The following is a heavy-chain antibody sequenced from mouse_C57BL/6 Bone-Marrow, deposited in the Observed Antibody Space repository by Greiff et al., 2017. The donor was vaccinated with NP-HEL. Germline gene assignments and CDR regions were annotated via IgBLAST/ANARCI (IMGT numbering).Heavy chain of an antibody. J-gene: IGHJ2*01. D-gene: IGHD1-1*01. V-gene: IGHV1-4*01. CDR1: GYTFTSYT. Sequence: VQLQQSGAELARPGASVKMSCKASGYTFTSYTMHWVKQRPGQGLEWIGYINPSSGYTKYNQKFKDKATLNADKSSSKAYMQLLSLSSEDSSVYYCATRSYGSIYYFDYWGQGTTLTVSS. CDR2: INPSSGYT. CDR3: ATRSYGSIYYFDY.